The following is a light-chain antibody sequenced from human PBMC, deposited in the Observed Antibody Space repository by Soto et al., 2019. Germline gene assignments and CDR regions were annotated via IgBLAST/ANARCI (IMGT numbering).Light chain of an antibody. CDR3: QQYNSWPY. CDR1: QNIGSN. J-gene: IGKJ4*01. CDR2: STS. V-gene: IGKV3-15*01. Sequence: EIVMTQSPVTLSVSPGERATLSCRAGQNIGSNLAWYQQNLGQAPRLLIYSTSIRATGVPARFSGSGSGTEFTLTISSLQSEDFAVYYCQQYNSWPYFGGGTKVDIK.